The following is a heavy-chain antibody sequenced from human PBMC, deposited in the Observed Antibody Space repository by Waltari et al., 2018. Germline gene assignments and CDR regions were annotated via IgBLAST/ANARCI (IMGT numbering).Heavy chain of an antibody. CDR3: ARGTGGSSTYYFAGMDV. D-gene: IGHD3-22*01. CDR2: INHSGSA. J-gene: IGHJ6*02. CDR1: GGSFSAYH. Sequence: QVQLQQWGAGLLKPSETLSLTCAVFGGSFSAYHWSWIRPSPGKGLEWIGEINHSGSAIHNPSLKSRVTISLDTSKRQVSLRLISVTAADTAVYFCARGTGGSSTYYFAGMDVWGQGTTVTVSS. V-gene: IGHV4-34*01.